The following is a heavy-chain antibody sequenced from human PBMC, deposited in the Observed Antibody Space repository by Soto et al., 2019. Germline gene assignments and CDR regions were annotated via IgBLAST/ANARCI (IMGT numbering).Heavy chain of an antibody. D-gene: IGHD3-10*01. CDR3: AHSLHDSGTYYLPYFDY. J-gene: IGHJ4*02. CDR1: GFSLSTSGVG. Sequence: SGPTLVNPTQTLTLTCTFSGFSLSTSGVGVAWIRQPPGKALEWLALIYWDDDERYNPSLKTRLTITKDTSKSQVVLKMTNLDPVDTATYFCAHSLHDSGTYYLPYFDYWGQGTLVTVSS. CDR2: IYWDDDE. V-gene: IGHV2-5*02.